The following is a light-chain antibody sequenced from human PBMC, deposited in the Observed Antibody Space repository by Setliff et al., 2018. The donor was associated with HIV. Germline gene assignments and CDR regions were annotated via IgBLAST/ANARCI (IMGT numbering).Light chain of an antibody. CDR3: SPYAITNTLP. CDR1: SRDVGGYNY. Sequence: QSVLTQPASVSGSPGQSITISCTGTSRDVGGYNYVSWYQQHPGKAPKLIIYEVRNRPSGVSNRFSGSKSGNTASLTISGLQAEDEADYYCSPYAITNTLPFGTGTKVT. CDR2: EVR. V-gene: IGLV2-14*01. J-gene: IGLJ1*01.